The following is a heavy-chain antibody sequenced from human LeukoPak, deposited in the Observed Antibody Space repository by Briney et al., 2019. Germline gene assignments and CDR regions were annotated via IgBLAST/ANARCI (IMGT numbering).Heavy chain of an antibody. CDR3: AGARGWEFSS. D-gene: IGHD1-26*01. CDR2: IKQDGSVK. CDR1: GFTFSTYW. J-gene: IGHJ5*02. V-gene: IGHV3-7*01. Sequence: GGSLRLSCAASGFTFSTYWMGWVCQAPGMGLEWVATIKQDGSVKHYVDSVKGRFTISRDNAKNSLFLQMNSLRAEDTAVYYCAGARGWEFSSWGQGTLVTVSS.